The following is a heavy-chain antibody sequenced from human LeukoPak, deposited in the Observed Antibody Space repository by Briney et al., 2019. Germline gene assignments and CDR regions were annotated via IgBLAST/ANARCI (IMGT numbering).Heavy chain of an antibody. CDR1: GYAFKNYD. Sequence: ASVKVSCKASGYAFKNYDINWVRQATGEGVEWLGWMNPNRGNTGFAQKFQDRVSMTRDTSINTAYMELTSLRSGDTAVYYCARATPGGLHGYSFDYWGQGTVVTVYS. D-gene: IGHD5-24*01. CDR2: MNPNRGNT. J-gene: IGHJ4*02. CDR3: ARATPGGLHGYSFDY. V-gene: IGHV1-8*02.